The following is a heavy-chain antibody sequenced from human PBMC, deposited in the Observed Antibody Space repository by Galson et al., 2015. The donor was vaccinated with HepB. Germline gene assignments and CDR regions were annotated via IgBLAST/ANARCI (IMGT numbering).Heavy chain of an antibody. Sequence: SLRLSCAASGFTFSNAWMSWVRQAPGKGLEWVGRIKSKTDGGTTDYAAPVKGRFTISRDDSKNTLYLQMNSLKTEDTAVYYCTTDLRPWDGYRDFDYWGQGTLVTVSS. D-gene: IGHD5-24*01. CDR3: TTDLRPWDGYRDFDY. CDR1: GFTFSNAW. J-gene: IGHJ4*02. CDR2: IKSKTDGGTT. V-gene: IGHV3-15*01.